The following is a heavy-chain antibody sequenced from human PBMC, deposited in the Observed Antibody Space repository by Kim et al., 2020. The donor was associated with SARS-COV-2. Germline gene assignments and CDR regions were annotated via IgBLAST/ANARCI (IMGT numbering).Heavy chain of an antibody. CDR3: AKTVAGRIDAFDI. J-gene: IGHJ3*02. Sequence: FYVDSMKSRFTISRDNAQNSLYLQIISLGAGDTAVYFCAKTVAGRIDAFDIWGQGTMVTVSS. V-gene: IGHV3-7*03. D-gene: IGHD6-19*01.